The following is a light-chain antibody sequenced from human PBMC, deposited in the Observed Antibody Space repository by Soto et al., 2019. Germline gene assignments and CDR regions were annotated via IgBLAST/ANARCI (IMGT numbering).Light chain of an antibody. J-gene: IGKJ4*01. CDR1: QSVSSY. CDR3: QQRSNWPALT. CDR2: DAS. Sequence: EIVLTQSPATLSLSPGGRATRSCRASQSVSSYLAWYQQKPGQAPRLLIYDASNRATGIPARFSGSGSGTDFTLTISSLEPEDFAVYYCQQRSNWPALTFGGGTKVDI. V-gene: IGKV3-11*01.